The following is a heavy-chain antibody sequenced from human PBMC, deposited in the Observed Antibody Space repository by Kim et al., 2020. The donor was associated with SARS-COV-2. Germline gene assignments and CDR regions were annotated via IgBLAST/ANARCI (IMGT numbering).Heavy chain of an antibody. J-gene: IGHJ6*02. D-gene: IGHD2-2*01. Sequence: SETLSLTCAVYGGSFSGYYWSWIRQPPGKGLEWIGEINHSGSTNYNPSLKSRVTISVDTSKNQFSLKLSSVTAADTAVYYCANGIVVVPAAYYYYYYGMDVWGHGTTVTVSS. CDR1: GGSFSGYY. CDR2: INHSGST. CDR3: ANGIVVVPAAYYYYYYGMDV. V-gene: IGHV4-34*01.